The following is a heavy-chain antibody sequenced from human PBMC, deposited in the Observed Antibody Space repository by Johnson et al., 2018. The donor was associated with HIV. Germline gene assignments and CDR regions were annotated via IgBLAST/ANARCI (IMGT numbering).Heavy chain of an antibody. J-gene: IGHJ3*02. CDR2: IRYDGSNK. V-gene: IGHV3-30*02. CDR3: ARDREWLLYGAFDI. Sequence: QVQLVESGGGLVQPGRSLRLSCAASGFTFSSYAIHWVRQAPGKGLEWVAFIRYDGSNKYYADSVKGRFTISRDNSKNTLYLQMNSLRAEDTAVYYCARDREWLLYGAFDIWGQGTMVTVSS. D-gene: IGHD3-3*01. CDR1: GFTFSSYA.